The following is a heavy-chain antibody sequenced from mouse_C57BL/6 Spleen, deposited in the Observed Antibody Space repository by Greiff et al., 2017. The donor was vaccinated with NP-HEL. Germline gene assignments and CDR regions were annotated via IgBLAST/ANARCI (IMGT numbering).Heavy chain of an antibody. J-gene: IGHJ4*01. Sequence: DVQLVESGGGLVQPGGSLSLSCAASGFTFTDYYMSWVRQPPGKALEWLGFIRNKANGYTTEYSASVKGRFTISRDNSQSILYLQMNALRAEDSATYYCARYEVFYAMDYWGQGTSVTVSS. CDR1: GFTFTDYY. CDR2: IRNKANGYTT. V-gene: IGHV7-3*01. CDR3: ARYEVFYAMDY.